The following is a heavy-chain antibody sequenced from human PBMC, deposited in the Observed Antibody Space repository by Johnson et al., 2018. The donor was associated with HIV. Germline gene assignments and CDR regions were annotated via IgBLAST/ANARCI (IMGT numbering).Heavy chain of an antibody. D-gene: IGHD3-10*01. CDR1: GFIFRSYD. CDR2: KTDGGTT. Sequence: VQLVESGGGVVQPGRSLRLSCAASGFIFRSYDMHWVRKTDGGTTDYAAPVKGRFTISRDDSKNTLYLQMNSLKTEDTAVYYCTTDDYGSGRALSAFDIWGQGTMVTVSS. CDR3: TTDDYGSGRALSAFDI. V-gene: IGHV3-15*01. J-gene: IGHJ3*02.